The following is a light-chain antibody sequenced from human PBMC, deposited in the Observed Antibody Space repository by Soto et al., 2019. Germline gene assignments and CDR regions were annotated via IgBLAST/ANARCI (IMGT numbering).Light chain of an antibody. CDR3: QQYYSFPRT. CDR1: QSISSY. CDR2: AAS. Sequence: DIQMTQSPSSLSASVGDRVTITCRASQSISSYLNWYQQKPGKAPKLLIYAASSLQSGVPSRFSGGGSGTDFTLTISCLQSEDFATYYCQQYYSFPRTFGQGTKVDIK. J-gene: IGKJ1*01. V-gene: IGKV1-39*01.